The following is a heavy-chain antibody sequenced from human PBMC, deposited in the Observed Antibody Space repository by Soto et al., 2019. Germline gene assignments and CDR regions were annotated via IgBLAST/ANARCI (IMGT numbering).Heavy chain of an antibody. Sequence: PSETLSLTCTVSGGPLNSYYWTWIRQSPGKGLEWIGYVSSTGNTNYNPSIKSRVTLSLDTSTNEVSLSLASVTAADAAVYFCARFSPPRKSYDSNPGWFDPWGQGILVTVSS. V-gene: IGHV4-59*01. CDR3: ARFSPPRKSYDSNPGWFDP. J-gene: IGHJ5*02. CDR1: GGPLNSYY. CDR2: VSSTGNT. D-gene: IGHD3-22*01.